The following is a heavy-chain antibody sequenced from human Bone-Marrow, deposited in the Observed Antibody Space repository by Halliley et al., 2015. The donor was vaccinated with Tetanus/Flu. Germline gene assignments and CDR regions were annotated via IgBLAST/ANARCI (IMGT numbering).Heavy chain of an antibody. J-gene: IGHJ4*02. V-gene: IGHV3-30*03. D-gene: IGHD1-26*01. CDR3: ATWELLGPFDY. CDR1: GFTFSTYA. CDR2: ISYDATAE. Sequence: SLRLSCAASGFTFSTYAMHWVRQAPGRGLEWVAVISYDATAEEYADSVKGRFTISRDSSKNTLYLQMKSLRPDDTAVYYCATWELLGPFDYWGQGTLVTVSS.